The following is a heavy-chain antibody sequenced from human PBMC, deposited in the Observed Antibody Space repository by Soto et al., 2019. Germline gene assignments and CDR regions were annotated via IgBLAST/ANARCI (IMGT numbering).Heavy chain of an antibody. CDR2: ISAYNGNT. CDR1: GYTFTSYG. V-gene: IGHV1-18*01. J-gene: IGHJ6*03. D-gene: IGHD3-3*01. CDR3: ARDSKYYDFWSGYYARDYYYYMDV. Sequence: ASVKVSCKASGYTFTSYGISWVRQAPGQGLEWMGWISAYNGNTNYAQKLQGRVTMTTDTSTSTAYRELRSLRSDDTAVYYRARDSKYYDFWSGYYARDYYYYMDVWGKGTTVTVSS.